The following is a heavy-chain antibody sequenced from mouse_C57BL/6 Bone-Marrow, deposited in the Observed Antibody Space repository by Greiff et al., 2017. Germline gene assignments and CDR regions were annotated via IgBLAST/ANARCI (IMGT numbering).Heavy chain of an antibody. CDR2: IYPGSGST. CDR1: GYTFTSYW. CDR3: ARDDGYYEGAWFAY. V-gene: IGHV1-55*01. Sequence: QVQLQQPGAELVKPGASVKMSCKASGYTFTSYWITWVKQRPGQGLEWIGDIYPGSGSTNYNEKFKSKATLTVDTSSSTAYMQLSSLTSEDSAVYYCARDDGYYEGAWFAYWGQGTLVTVSA. J-gene: IGHJ3*01. D-gene: IGHD2-3*01.